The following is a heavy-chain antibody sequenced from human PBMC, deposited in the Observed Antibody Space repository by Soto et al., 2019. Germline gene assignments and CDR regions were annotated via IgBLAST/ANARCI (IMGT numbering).Heavy chain of an antibody. CDR3: ARLYSSLEIVWFDP. CDR1: GYTFTSYA. J-gene: IGHJ5*02. V-gene: IGHV1-3*01. D-gene: IGHD6-6*01. Sequence: VKVSCKASGYTFTSYAMHWVRQAPGQRLEWMGWINAGNGNTKYSQKFQGRVTITRDTSASTAYMELSSLRSEDTAVYYCARLYSSLEIVWFDPWGQGTLVTVSS. CDR2: INAGNGNT.